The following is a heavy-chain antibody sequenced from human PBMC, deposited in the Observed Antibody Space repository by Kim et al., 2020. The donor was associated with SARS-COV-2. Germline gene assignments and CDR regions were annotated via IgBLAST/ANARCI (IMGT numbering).Heavy chain of an antibody. Sequence: GRSLRLSCTASGFIFGDFVMSWFRQAPGKGLEWVGFIRSKGFGGTTEYAASVKGRFTISRDNSKSIAYLQMNSLRTEDTGVYYCTRDWDSLHYWDQGTLVTVSS. J-gene: IGHJ4*02. V-gene: IGHV3-49*03. CDR2: IRSKGFGGTT. D-gene: IGHD1-26*01. CDR3: TRDWDSLHY. CDR1: GFIFGDFV.